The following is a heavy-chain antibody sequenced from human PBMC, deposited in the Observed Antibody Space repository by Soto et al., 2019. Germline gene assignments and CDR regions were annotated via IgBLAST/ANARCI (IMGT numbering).Heavy chain of an antibody. J-gene: IGHJ4*02. Sequence: LLTLCLTYAVVGGNFRGYGGRRIRQTPGKGLEWIGEINHSGSTNYNPSLKSRVTISVDTSKNQFSLKLSSVTAADTAVYYCARGANSSGYYFYDYWGQGTLVTVS. CDR3: ARGANSSGYYFYDY. CDR2: INHSGST. CDR1: GGNFRGYG. D-gene: IGHD3-22*01. V-gene: IGHV4-34*01.